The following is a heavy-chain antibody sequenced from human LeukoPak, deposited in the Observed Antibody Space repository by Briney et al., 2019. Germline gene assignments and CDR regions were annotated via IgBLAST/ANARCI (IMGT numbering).Heavy chain of an antibody. CDR2: IWYDGSNK. CDR1: GFTFSSYG. Sequence: GGSLRLSCAASGFTFSSYGMHWVRQAPGKGLEWVALIWYDGSNKYYADSVMGRFTISRDNSQNTLFLQMNSLRAEDTAVYYCARDGGYTNYANSMDVWGQGTTVTVPS. D-gene: IGHD4-4*01. CDR3: ARDGGYTNYANSMDV. J-gene: IGHJ6*02. V-gene: IGHV3-33*01.